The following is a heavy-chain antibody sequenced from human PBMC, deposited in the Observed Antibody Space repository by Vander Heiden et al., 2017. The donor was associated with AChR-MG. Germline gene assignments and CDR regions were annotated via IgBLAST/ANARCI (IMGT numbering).Heavy chain of an antibody. D-gene: IGHD2-2*01. CDR3: ARVWYCTSTSCPDY. Sequence: EVHLVESGGGLVKPGGSLRLSCAASGFPFSSYNMNWVRQAPGKGLEWVSTIGSSSTYIYYADSVKGRFTISRDNAKNFLYLQMNSLRAEDSAVYYCARVWYCTSTSCPDYWGQGTLVTVSS. CDR2: IGSSSTYI. CDR1: GFPFSSYN. V-gene: IGHV3-21*01. J-gene: IGHJ4*02.